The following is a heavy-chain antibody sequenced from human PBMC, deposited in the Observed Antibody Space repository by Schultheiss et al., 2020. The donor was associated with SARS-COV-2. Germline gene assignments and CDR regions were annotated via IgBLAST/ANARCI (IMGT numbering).Heavy chain of an antibody. CDR1: GGSVSSGSYY. D-gene: IGHD5-12*01. Sequence: SETLSLTCTVSGGSVSSGSYYWSWIRQPPGKGLEWIGYIYYSWSTNYNPSLKSRVTISVDTSKNQFSLKLSSVTAADTAVYYCARGGIVATRPLFDYWGQGALVTVSS. J-gene: IGHJ4*02. V-gene: IGHV4-61*01. CDR2: IYYSWST. CDR3: ARGGIVATRPLFDY.